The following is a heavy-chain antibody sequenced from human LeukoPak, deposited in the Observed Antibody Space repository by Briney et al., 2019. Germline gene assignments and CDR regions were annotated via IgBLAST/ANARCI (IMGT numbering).Heavy chain of an antibody. CDR1: GGTFSSYA. V-gene: IGHV1-69*13. D-gene: IGHD2-2*01. Sequence: ASVKVSCKASGGTFSSYAISWVRQAPGQGLEWMGGIIPIFGTANYAQKFQGRVTITADESTSTAYMELSSLRSEDTAVYYCARGPDCSSTSCFGEIWGQGTMVTVSS. CDR3: ARGPDCSSTSCFGEI. J-gene: IGHJ3*02. CDR2: IIPIFGTA.